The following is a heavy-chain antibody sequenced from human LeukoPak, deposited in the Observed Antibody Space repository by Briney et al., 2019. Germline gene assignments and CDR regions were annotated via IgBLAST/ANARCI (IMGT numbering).Heavy chain of an antibody. CDR3: ARPILLYFGETHGAFDV. CDR1: GGSISSYY. V-gene: IGHV4-59*12. Sequence: SETLSLTCTVSGGSISSYYWSWIRQPPGKGLEWIGYIYYSGGTNYNPSLKSRVTISVDTSKNQFSLKLSSVTAADTAVYYCARPILLYFGETHGAFDVWGQGTMVTVSS. J-gene: IGHJ3*01. D-gene: IGHD3-10*01. CDR2: IYYSGGT.